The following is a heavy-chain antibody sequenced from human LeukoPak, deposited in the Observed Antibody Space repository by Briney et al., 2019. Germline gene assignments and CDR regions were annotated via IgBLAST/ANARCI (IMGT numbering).Heavy chain of an antibody. J-gene: IGHJ4*02. CDR2: MNPNSGGT. CDR1: GYTFTDYY. CDR3: ARDVGVWGSYRFFPFDY. V-gene: IGHV1-2*02. D-gene: IGHD3-16*02. Sequence: ASVKVSCKASGYTFTDYYIHWVRQAPGQGLEWMGWMNPNSGGTNYAQKFQDRVTMTRDTSITTAYMELTSLRSDDTAVYYCARDVGVWGSYRFFPFDYWGQGTLVTVSS.